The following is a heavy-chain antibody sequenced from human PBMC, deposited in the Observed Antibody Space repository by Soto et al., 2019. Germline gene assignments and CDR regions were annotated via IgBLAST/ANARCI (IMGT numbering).Heavy chain of an antibody. J-gene: IGHJ4*02. CDR2: IIPIFGTA. CDR3: ASRTRLTTVTIDY. D-gene: IGHD4-17*01. Sequence: QVQLVQSGAEVKKPGSSVTVSCKASGGTFSSYAISWVRQAPGQGLEWMGGIIPIFGTANYAQKFQGRVTITADKSTSTAYMELSSLRSEDTPVYYCASRTRLTTVTIDYWGQGTLVTVSS. CDR1: GGTFSSYA. V-gene: IGHV1-69*06.